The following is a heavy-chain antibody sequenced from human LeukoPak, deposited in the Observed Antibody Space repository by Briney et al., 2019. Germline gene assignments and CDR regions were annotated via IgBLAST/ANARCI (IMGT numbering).Heavy chain of an antibody. CDR2: IRWNSGSI. V-gene: IGHV3-9*01. D-gene: IGHD6-6*01. Sequence: PGRSLRLSCAASGFTFDDYAMHWVRQAPGKGLEWVSGIRWNSGSIGYADSVKGRFTISRDNAKNSLYLQMNSLRAEDTALYYCAKDASSSSVYYYYMDVWGKGTTVTVSS. CDR1: GFTFDDYA. J-gene: IGHJ6*03. CDR3: AKDASSSSVYYYYMDV.